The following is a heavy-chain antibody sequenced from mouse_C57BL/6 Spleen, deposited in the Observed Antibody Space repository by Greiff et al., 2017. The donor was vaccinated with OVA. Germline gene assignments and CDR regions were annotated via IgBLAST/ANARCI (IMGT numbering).Heavy chain of an antibody. V-gene: IGHV1-55*01. J-gene: IGHJ2*01. D-gene: IGHD2-3*01. CDR1: GYTFTSYW. CDR3: ARYYDGYYGGFDY. Sequence: QVQLQQPGAELVKPGASVTMSCKASGYTFTSYWITWVKQRPGQGLEWIGDIYPGSGSTNYNEKFKSKATLTVDTSSSTAYMQLSSLTAEDAAVYYCARYYDGYYGGFDYWGKGTTLTVSS. CDR2: IYPGSGST.